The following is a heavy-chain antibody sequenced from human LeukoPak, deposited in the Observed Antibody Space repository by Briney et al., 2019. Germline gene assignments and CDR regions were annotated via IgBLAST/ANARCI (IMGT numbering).Heavy chain of an antibody. V-gene: IGHV4-39*02. J-gene: IGHJ4*02. CDR1: GGSISSSRYY. CDR3: ARDQFYGSGSYYFDY. D-gene: IGHD3-10*01. Sequence: SETLSLTCTVSGGSISSSRYYGGWIRQPPGKGLEWIGSIYYSGSTYYNPSLKSRVTISVDTSKNQFALRVSSVTAADTAVYYCARDQFYGSGSYYFDYWGQRTLVTVSS. CDR2: IYYSGST.